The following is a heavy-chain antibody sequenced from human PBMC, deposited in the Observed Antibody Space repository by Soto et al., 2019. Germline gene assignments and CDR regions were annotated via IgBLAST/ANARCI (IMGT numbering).Heavy chain of an antibody. CDR3: TRGTDQYKIGW. CDR1: GDALRDYY. Sequence: PSETLSLTCAVYGDALRDYYWSWVRQPPGKGLEWVGEIHPFGTTHYNPSLSSRVSMSLDRSKNQFSLQLSSVTAADTAMYYCTRGTDQYKIGWWGQGTLVTVSS. CDR2: IHPFGTT. J-gene: IGHJ4*02. V-gene: IGHV4-34*01. D-gene: IGHD6-19*01.